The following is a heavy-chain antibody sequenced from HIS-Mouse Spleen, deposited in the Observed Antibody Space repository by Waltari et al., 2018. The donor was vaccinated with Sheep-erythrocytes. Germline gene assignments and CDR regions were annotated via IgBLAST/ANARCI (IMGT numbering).Heavy chain of an antibody. V-gene: IGHV4-31*03. CDR1: GGSISSGGYY. D-gene: IGHD6-13*01. CDR2: IYYSGST. Sequence: QVQLQESGPGLVKPSQTLSLTCTVSGGSISSGGYYWSWIRQHPGKGLEWIGYIYYSGSTSYNPSLKSRFTISVDTSKNQFSLKLSSVTAADTAVYYCARETGIAASKRAFDIWGQGTMVTVSS. J-gene: IGHJ3*02. CDR3: ARETGIAASKRAFDI.